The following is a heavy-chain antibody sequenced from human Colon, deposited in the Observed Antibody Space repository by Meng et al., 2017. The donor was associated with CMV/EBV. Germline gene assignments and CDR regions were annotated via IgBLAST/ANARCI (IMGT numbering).Heavy chain of an antibody. CDR1: GFTFSSSA. CDR2: LYSGAGST. J-gene: IGHJ4*02. D-gene: IGHD1-26*01. Sequence: GGSLRLSSAASGFTFSSSAMSWVRQAPGKGLEWVSVLYSGAGSTYYADSVKGRFTISRNNSENTLYLQMNSLRAEDTAVYYCAKWGGSGSFLYFDYWGQGILVTVSS. CDR3: AKWGGSGSFLYFDY. V-gene: IGHV3-23*03.